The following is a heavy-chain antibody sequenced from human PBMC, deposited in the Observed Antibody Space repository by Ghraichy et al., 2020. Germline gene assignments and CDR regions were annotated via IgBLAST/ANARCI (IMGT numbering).Heavy chain of an antibody. V-gene: IGHV3-33*01. CDR2: IWFDGSNK. D-gene: IGHD1-26*01. J-gene: IGHJ4*02. Sequence: GGSLRLSCAASGFTFSSYGMHWVRQAPGKGLEWVAVIWFDGSNKYYADSVKGRFTISRDNSKNTLYLQMNSLRAEDTAVYYCARDGTGWELTAVDYWGQGPLVTVSS. CDR1: GFTFSSYG. CDR3: ARDGTGWELTAVDY.